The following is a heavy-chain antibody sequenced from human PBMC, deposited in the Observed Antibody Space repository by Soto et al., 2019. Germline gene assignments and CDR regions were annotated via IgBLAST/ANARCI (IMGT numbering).Heavy chain of an antibody. J-gene: IGHJ6*02. CDR1: GGTFDNFI. CDR2: IVPMLGTP. CDR3: ARNCPDSSSLSQYSGIQV. D-gene: IGHD3-22*01. V-gene: IGHV1-69*06. Sequence: QVQLVQSGAEVKEPGSSVRVSCKASGGTFDNFIMNWVRQTPGQGLEWMGGIVPMLGTPTYAEKFKGRVTISATRSTSKLYMEVTSLRSEDTAIYYCARNCPDSSSLSQYSGIQVWGQGIKVTVSS.